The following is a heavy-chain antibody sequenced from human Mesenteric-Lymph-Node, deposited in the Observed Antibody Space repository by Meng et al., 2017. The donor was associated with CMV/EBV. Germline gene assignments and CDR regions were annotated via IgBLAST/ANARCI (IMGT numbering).Heavy chain of an antibody. CDR2: IYSGGST. CDR1: GFTVSSNY. V-gene: IGHV3-66*04. Sequence: GESLKISCAASGFTVSSNYMSWVRQAPGKGLEWVSVIYSGGSTYYADSVKGRFTISRDNSKNTLYLQMNSLRAEDTAVYYCAKHPLTPGQYGMDVWGQGTTVTVSS. CDR3: AKHPLTPGQYGMDV. J-gene: IGHJ6*02.